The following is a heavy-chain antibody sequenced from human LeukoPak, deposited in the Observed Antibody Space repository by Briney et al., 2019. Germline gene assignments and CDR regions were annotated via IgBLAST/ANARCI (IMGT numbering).Heavy chain of an antibody. CDR2: ISGSGGST. D-gene: IGHD2-2*01. J-gene: IGHJ5*02. CDR3: AKIYCSSTSCYYGSYGNWFNP. CDR1: GFTFSSYA. Sequence: GGSLRLSCAASGFTFSSYAMSWVRQAPGKGLEWVSAISGSGGSTYYADSAKGRFTISRDNSKNTLYLQMNSLRAEDTAVYYCAKIYCSSTSCYYGSYGNWFNPWGQGTLVTVSS. V-gene: IGHV3-23*01.